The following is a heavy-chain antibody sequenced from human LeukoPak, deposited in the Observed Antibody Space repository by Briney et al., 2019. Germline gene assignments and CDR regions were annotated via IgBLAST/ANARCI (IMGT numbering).Heavy chain of an antibody. CDR1: GFTFSSYG. CDR3: ARDREDLSGGGDY. Sequence: GGSLRLSCAASGFTFSSYGMHWVRQAPGKGLEWVAFIRYDGSNKYYADSVKGRFTISRDNAKNSLYLQMNSLRAEDTAVYYCARDREDLSGGGDYWGQGTLVTVSS. J-gene: IGHJ4*02. CDR2: IRYDGSNK. D-gene: IGHD1-26*01. V-gene: IGHV3-30*02.